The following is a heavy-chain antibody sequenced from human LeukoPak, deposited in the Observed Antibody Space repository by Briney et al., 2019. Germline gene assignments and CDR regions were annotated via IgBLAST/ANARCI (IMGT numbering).Heavy chain of an antibody. J-gene: IGHJ4*02. V-gene: IGHV3-23*01. D-gene: IGHD3-10*01. CDR2: ISGSDRST. CDR1: GFTFSSYA. Sequence: GGSLRLSCAASGFTFSSYAMSWVRQAPGKGLGWVSAISGSDRSTYYADSVKGRFTISRDNSKNTLYMQMNSLRAEDTAVYYCAKDDDGSGSYPSFHYWGQGTLVTVSS. CDR3: AKDDDGSGSYPSFHY.